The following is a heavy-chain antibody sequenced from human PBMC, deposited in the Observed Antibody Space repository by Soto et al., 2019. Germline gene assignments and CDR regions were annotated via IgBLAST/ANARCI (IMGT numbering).Heavy chain of an antibody. CDR2: INTNTGNP. CDR1: GYTFTSYA. CDR3: ARAGETMVRGVSPLGY. D-gene: IGHD3-10*01. J-gene: IGHJ4*02. Sequence: GASVKVSCKASGYTFTSYAMNWGRQAPGHGLEWMGWINTNTGNPTYAQGFTGRFVFSLDTSVSTAYLQICSLKAEDTAVYYCARAGETMVRGVSPLGYWGQGTLVTVSS. V-gene: IGHV7-4-1*01.